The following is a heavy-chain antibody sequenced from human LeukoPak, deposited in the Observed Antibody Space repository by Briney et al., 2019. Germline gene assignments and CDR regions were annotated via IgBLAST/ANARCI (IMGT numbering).Heavy chain of an antibody. CDR2: IIPIFGTA. CDR1: GGTFSSYA. V-gene: IGHV1-69*13. J-gene: IGHJ4*02. D-gene: IGHD3-10*01. CDR3: ARTGSGSYRLRNNFDY. Sequence: SVKVSCKASGGTFSSYAISWVRQAPGQGLEWMGGIIPIFGTANYAQKFQGRVTITADESTSTAYMELSSLRSEDTAVYYCARTGSGSYRLRNNFDYWGQGTLVTVSS.